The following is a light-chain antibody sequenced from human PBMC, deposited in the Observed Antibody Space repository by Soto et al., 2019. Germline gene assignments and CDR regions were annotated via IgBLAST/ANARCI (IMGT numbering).Light chain of an antibody. Sequence: ENVLTQSPGTLSLSPGERATLSCRASQSVTSNFLAWYQQKPGQAPRLLIYGESTRAAGVPDRFSGSGSGTDFTLTITRLEPEDFAVYYCQQYGRSPLLYTFGQGTKLGVK. J-gene: IGKJ2*01. CDR2: GES. CDR3: QQYGRSPLLYT. V-gene: IGKV3-20*01. CDR1: QSVTSNF.